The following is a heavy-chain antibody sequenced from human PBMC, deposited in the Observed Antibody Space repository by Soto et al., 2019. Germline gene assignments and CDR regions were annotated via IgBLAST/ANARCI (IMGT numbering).Heavy chain of an antibody. Sequence: SETLSLTCTVSGGSISSYYWSWIRQPPGKGLEWIGYIYYSGSTNYNPSLKSRVTISVDTSKNQFSLKLSSVTAADTAVYYCARDRSSGYYPNYFDYWGQGTLVTVSS. D-gene: IGHD3-22*01. CDR2: IYYSGST. V-gene: IGHV4-59*01. CDR1: GGSISSYY. J-gene: IGHJ4*02. CDR3: ARDRSSGYYPNYFDY.